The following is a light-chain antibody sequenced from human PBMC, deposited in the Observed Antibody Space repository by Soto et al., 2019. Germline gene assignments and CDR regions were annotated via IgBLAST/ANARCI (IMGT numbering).Light chain of an antibody. CDR3: SSYISSTTPYV. CDR2: DVS. CDR1: TSDVGGYNY. Sequence: QSVLTQPASVSGSPGQSITISCTGTTSDVGGYNYVSWFQQHPGKAPKLIIYDVSDRPSGVSNRFSGSKSGNTASLTISGLQAEYEANYFCSSYISSTTPYVFGTGTKVPVL. V-gene: IGLV2-14*01. J-gene: IGLJ1*01.